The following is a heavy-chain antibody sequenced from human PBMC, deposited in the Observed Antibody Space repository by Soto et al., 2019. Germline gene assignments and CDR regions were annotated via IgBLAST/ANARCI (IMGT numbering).Heavy chain of an antibody. CDR2: IRSKNYGRTT. V-gene: IGHV3-49*03. Sequence: GGSLGVGCTRSGFTFGNKAMTWFGQAPGKGLDLLGFIRSKNYGRTTEYAASVQGRFTISRDDSKGIAYLEMNSLTTDDTAVYYCSRPSYYYDSSGFEPGAFDIWGQGTMVTVSS. CDR1: GFTFGNKA. CDR3: SRPSYYYDSSGFEPGAFDI. D-gene: IGHD3-22*01. J-gene: IGHJ3*02.